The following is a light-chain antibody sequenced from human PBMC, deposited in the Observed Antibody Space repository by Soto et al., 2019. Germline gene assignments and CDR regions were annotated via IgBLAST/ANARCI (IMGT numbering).Light chain of an antibody. V-gene: IGKV3-20*01. CDR3: QQYGSSALT. CDR1: QTVSSTY. CDR2: GAS. J-gene: IGKJ4*01. Sequence: VLTQSPGTLSLSPGESATLSCRASQTVSSTYLTWYQQKPGQAPRPLIYGASSRATGTPDRFSGSGSGTDFTLTISRLEPEDFAVYYCQQYGSSALTFGGGTKVDIK.